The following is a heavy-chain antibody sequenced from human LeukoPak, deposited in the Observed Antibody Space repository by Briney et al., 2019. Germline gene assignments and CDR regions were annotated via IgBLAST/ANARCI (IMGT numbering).Heavy chain of an antibody. Sequence: IPSETLSLTCTVSGGSLGSYYWSWIRQPPGKGLEWLALIYWDDDKRYSPSLKSRLTITKDTSKNQVVLTMTNMDPVDTATYYCAHRRGDSLLTQIFDYWGQGTLVTVSS. V-gene: IGHV2-5*08. J-gene: IGHJ4*02. CDR2: IYWDDDK. CDR3: AHRRGDSLLTQIFDY. CDR1: GGSLGSYYW. D-gene: IGHD2-15*01.